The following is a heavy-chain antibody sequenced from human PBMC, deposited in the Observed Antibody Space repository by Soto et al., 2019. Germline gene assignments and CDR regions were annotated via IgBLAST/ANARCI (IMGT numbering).Heavy chain of an antibody. D-gene: IGHD5-18*01. CDR1: GYTFTAYA. J-gene: IGHJ5*02. Sequence: ASVKVSCKASGYTFTAYAIHWVRQAPGHRLEWLGWINAGNGEARYPQEFQDRVTISRDNSKNTLYLQMNSLRAEDTAVYYCAKDHYSYGYDGPGPWGQGTLVTVSS. CDR3: AKDHYSYGYDGPGP. CDR2: INAGNGEA. V-gene: IGHV1-3*03.